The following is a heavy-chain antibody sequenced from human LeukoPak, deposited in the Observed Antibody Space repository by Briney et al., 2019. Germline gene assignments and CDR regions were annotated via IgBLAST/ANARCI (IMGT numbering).Heavy chain of an antibody. CDR1: GGSISSSSYY. V-gene: IGHV4-39*01. CDR3: ARHRGSSPSPLSYYYDSSGYYYDY. Sequence: SETLSLTCTVSGGSISSSSYYWGWIRQPPGKGLEWIGSIYYSGSTYYNPSLKSRVTTSVDTSKNQFSLKLSSVTAADTAVYYCARHRGSSPSPLSYYYDSSGYYYDYWGQGTLVTVSS. CDR2: IYYSGST. D-gene: IGHD3-22*01. J-gene: IGHJ4*02.